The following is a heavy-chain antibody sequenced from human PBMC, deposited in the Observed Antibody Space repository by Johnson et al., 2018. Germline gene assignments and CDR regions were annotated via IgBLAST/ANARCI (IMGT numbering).Heavy chain of an antibody. CDR3: TRGGSSPAV. CDR1: GFTFGDYA. CDR2: IKSKTYGGTT. V-gene: IGHV3-49*03. J-gene: IGHJ3*01. Sequence: EVQLLESGGGLIQPGRSLRLSCTASGFTFGDYAMSWFRQAPGKGLEWVGFIKSKTYGGTTEYAASVKGRFTISRDDSESIAYLQMNSLKTEATGVDYCTRGGSSPAVWGQGTMVTVSS.